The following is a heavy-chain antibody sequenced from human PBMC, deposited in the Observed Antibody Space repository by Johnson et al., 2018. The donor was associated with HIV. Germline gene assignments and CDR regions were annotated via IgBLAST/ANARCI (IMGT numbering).Heavy chain of an antibody. V-gene: IGHV3-30*04. CDR3: ARGGDCSGGRCYLHDAFDV. Sequence: QVQLVESGGGVVQPGRSLTLSCAPSGFTFTTYIMHWVRQAPGQGLEWVAFISYDGNDKNYADFVKGRFTISRDNSKNTLSLQLNSLRPEDTAVYYCARGGDCSGGRCYLHDAFDVWGQGTLVTVSS. CDR1: GFTFTTYI. CDR2: ISYDGNDK. D-gene: IGHD2-15*01. J-gene: IGHJ3*01.